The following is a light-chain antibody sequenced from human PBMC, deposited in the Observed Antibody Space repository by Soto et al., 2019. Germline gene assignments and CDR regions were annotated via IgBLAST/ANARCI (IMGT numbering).Light chain of an antibody. CDR2: GAS. J-gene: IGKJ1*01. CDR3: QQYNTWPRT. Sequence: EIVLTQSPGTLSLSPGEGVTLSCRAGQIVTSSQLAWYQQKPGQAPRLLVFGASSRVLGIPDRFSGSGSGTEFTLSISSLQSEDFAVYYCQQYNTWPRTFGQGTKVDIK. V-gene: IGKV3-20*01. CDR1: QIVTSSQ.